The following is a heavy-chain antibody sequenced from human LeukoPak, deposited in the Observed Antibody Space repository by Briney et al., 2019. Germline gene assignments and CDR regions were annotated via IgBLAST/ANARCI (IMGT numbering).Heavy chain of an antibody. J-gene: IGHJ4*02. CDR3: ARASYYDILTGQSLDY. Sequence: ASVKVSCKASGYTFTSYAMHWVRQAPGQRLEWMGWINAGNGNTKYSQKFQGRVTITRDTSASTAYMELSGLRSEDTAVYYCARASYYDILTGQSLDYWGQGTLVTVSS. CDR2: INAGNGNT. CDR1: GYTFTSYA. D-gene: IGHD3-9*01. V-gene: IGHV1-3*01.